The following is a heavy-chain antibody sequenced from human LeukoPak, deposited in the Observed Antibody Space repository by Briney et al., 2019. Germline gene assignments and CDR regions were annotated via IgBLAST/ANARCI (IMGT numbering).Heavy chain of an antibody. CDR2: IPFDGSHK. D-gene: IGHD2-21*01. V-gene: IGHV3-30*02. Sequence: GGSLRLSCAASGFTFSSYEMNWVRQAPGRGLQWVAFIPFDGSHKYYADSVEGRFTISRDTSKNTLYLQMNRLRAEDAAVYYCAKAPVTTCSGAYCYPFDYWGQGTLVTVSS. CDR3: AKAPVTTCSGAYCYPFDY. CDR1: GFTFSSYE. J-gene: IGHJ4*02.